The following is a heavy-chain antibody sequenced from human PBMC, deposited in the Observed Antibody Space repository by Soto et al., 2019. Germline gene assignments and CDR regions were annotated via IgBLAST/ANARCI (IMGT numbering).Heavy chain of an antibody. V-gene: IGHV1-2*02. D-gene: IGHD3-10*01. CDR2: INPNSGGT. CDR3: ATPTPLRGAMITNINFDF. Sequence: ASVKVSCKASGYTFTGYYMHWVRQAPGQGLEWMGWINPNSGGTNYAQKLQGRVTMTTDTSTSTAYMELRSLRSDDTAVYYCATPTPLRGAMITNINFDFWGQGTPVTVSS. CDR1: GYTFTGYY. J-gene: IGHJ4*02.